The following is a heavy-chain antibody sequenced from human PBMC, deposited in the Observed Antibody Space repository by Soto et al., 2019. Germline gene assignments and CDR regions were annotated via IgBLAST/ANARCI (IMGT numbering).Heavy chain of an antibody. CDR1: GGSISSYY. CDR2: IYYSGST. V-gene: IGHV4-59*01. CDR3: ARTISSGYYYWRAFDI. J-gene: IGHJ3*02. D-gene: IGHD3-22*01. Sequence: QVQLQESGPGLVKPSETLSLTCTVSGGSISSYYWSWIRQPPGKGLEWIGYIYYSGSTNYNPSLKSRVTISVDTSKNQFSLKLSSVTAADTAVYYCARTISSGYYYWRAFDIWGQGTMVTVSS.